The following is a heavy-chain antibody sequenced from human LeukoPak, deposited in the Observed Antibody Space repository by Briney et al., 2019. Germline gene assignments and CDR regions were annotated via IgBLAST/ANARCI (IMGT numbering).Heavy chain of an antibody. CDR1: GFTFSSYS. J-gene: IGHJ5*02. V-gene: IGHV3-48*01. D-gene: IGHD3-10*01. CDR3: AGDGWCGDYNWFDP. CDR2: ISSASNTI. Sequence: PGGSLRLSRAASGFTFSSYSMKWDRQAPGNVLERVSYISSASNTIYYAASVKGRFTISRDHAKTSLYLKMNSLRAEDTAMYYWAGDGWCGDYNWFDPRGQGPLVTDS.